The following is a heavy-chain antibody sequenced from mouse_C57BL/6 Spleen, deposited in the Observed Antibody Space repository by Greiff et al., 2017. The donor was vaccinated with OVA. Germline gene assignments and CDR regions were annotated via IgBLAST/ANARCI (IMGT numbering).Heavy chain of an antibody. CDR3: ARHRGLGDFDY. V-gene: IGHV5-6*02. Sequence: DVKLVESGGDLVKPGGSLKLSCAASGFTFSSYGMSWVRQTPDKRLEWVATISSGGSYTYYPDSVKGRFTISRDNAKNTLYLQMSSLKSEDTAMYYCARHRGLGDFDYWGQGTTLTVSS. CDR2: ISSGGSYT. CDR1: GFTFSSYG. D-gene: IGHD4-1*01. J-gene: IGHJ2*01.